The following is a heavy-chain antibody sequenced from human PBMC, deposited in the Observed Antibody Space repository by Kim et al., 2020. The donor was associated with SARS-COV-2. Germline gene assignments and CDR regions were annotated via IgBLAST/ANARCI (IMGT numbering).Heavy chain of an antibody. CDR3: ARGPYYYDSSVYLGPDTDY. V-gene: IGHV3-11*04. D-gene: IGHD3-22*01. CDR2: ISTSGSTI. Sequence: GGSLRLSCAASGFTFSDYYMTWIRQAPGKGLQWVSYISTSGSTIYYADSVKGRFTISRDNAKNSVYLQMNSLRAEDTAVYYCARGPYYYDSSVYLGPDTDYGGQGTLVTVSS. CDR1: GFTFSDYY. J-gene: IGHJ4*02.